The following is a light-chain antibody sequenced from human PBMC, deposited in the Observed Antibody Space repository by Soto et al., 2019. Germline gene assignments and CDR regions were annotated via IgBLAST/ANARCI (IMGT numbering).Light chain of an antibody. CDR2: GAS. CDR1: QSVSSSY. V-gene: IGKV3-20*01. J-gene: IGKJ2*01. CDR3: QHYDRSPYT. Sequence: EIVLTQSPGILSLSPGERVTLSCRASQSVSSSYLAWYQVKPGQAPRLLIYGASNRVIGVPVRFSGSGSGTDFTLTISRLEPEDVAVYYCQHYDRSPYTFGQGTKLQIK.